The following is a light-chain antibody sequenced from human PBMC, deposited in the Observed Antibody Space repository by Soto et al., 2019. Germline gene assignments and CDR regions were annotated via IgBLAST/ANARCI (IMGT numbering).Light chain of an antibody. Sequence: QSVLNQPPSASGTPGQRVTISCSGSSSNIGSNYVYWYQQLPGTAPKLLIYRNNQRPSGVPDRFSGSKSGTSASLAISGLRSEDEDDYYCAAWDDSLSGYVFGTGTKVTVL. J-gene: IGLJ1*01. CDR3: AAWDDSLSGYV. CDR2: RNN. V-gene: IGLV1-47*01. CDR1: SSNIGSNY.